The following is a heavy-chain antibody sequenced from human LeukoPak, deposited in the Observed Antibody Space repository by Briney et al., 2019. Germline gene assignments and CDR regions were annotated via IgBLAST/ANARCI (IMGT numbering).Heavy chain of an antibody. D-gene: IGHD3-22*01. CDR3: ARELGYYDSSGYYGGTFEY. CDR1: GGSFSNYY. V-gene: IGHV4-34*01. CDR2: VNHRGST. Sequence: PSQTLSLTCAVYGGSFSNYYWSWIRQPPGKGLEWIGEVNHRGSTNYNPSLNSRVTISVDTSKNQFSLKLSSVTAADTAVYYCARELGYYDSSGYYGGTFEYWGQGTLVTVSS. J-gene: IGHJ4*02.